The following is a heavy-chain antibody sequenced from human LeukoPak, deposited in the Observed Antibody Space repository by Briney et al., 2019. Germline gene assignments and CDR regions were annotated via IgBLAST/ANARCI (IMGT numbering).Heavy chain of an antibody. V-gene: IGHV4-34*01. Sequence: PSETLSLTCAVYGGSFSGYYWSWIRQPPGKGLEWIGETNHSGSTNYNPSLKSRVTISVDTSKNQFSLKLGSVTAADTAVYYCARGPRITMVRGVYWFDPWGQGTLVTVSS. CDR3: ARGPRITMVRGVYWFDP. J-gene: IGHJ5*02. CDR2: TNHSGST. CDR1: GGSFSGYY. D-gene: IGHD3-10*01.